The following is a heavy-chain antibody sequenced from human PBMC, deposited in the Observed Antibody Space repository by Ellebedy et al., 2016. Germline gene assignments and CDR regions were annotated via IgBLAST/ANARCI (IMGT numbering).Heavy chain of an antibody. CDR3: ARDSRIAARAAQGYYYGMDV. V-gene: IGHV3-21*01. CDR2: ISSSSSYI. Sequence: GESLKISCAASGFTFSSYAMSWVRQAPGKGLEWVSSISSSSSYIYYADSVKGRFTISRDNAKNSLYLQMNSLRAEDTAVYYCARDSRIAARAAQGYYYGMDVWGQGTTVTVSS. CDR1: GFTFSSYA. J-gene: IGHJ6*02. D-gene: IGHD6-6*01.